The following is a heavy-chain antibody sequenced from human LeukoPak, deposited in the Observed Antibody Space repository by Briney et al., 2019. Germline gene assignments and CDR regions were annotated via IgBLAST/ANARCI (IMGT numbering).Heavy chain of an antibody. Sequence: QAGGSLRLSCAASGFTFSNYFMSWVRQAPGKGLEWVANIHTDGSKKYYVDSVKCRFTISRDNTKNSLYLQINSLCAEDSAGYFCSRAEDYWGQGTLVTVSS. CDR1: GFTFSNYF. J-gene: IGHJ4*02. CDR2: IHTDGSKK. CDR3: SRAEDY. V-gene: IGHV3-7*03.